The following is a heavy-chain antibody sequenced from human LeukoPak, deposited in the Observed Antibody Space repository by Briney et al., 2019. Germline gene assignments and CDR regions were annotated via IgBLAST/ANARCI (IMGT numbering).Heavy chain of an antibody. Sequence: ASVKVSCKASGYTFNRYGINWVRQAPGQGLEWMGWINTYYGNTNYAQNFQDRVTMTTDTSTSTAYMELRSLRSDDTAVYYCARTVVAASADYWGQGTLVTVSS. CDR1: GYTFNRYG. D-gene: IGHD2-15*01. J-gene: IGHJ4*02. V-gene: IGHV1-18*01. CDR2: INTYYGNT. CDR3: ARTVVAASADY.